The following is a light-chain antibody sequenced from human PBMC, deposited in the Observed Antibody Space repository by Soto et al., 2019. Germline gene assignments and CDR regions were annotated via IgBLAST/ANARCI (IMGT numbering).Light chain of an antibody. Sequence: QSALTQPASVSGSPGQSITISCTGTSSDVGGYDYVSWYQQHPGKAPRLMIYDVSNRPSGVSNRFSGSKSGNTASLTISGLQAEGEADYYCSSYRYNRDVLFGGGTQLTVL. CDR3: SSYRYNRDVL. CDR1: SSDVGGYDY. J-gene: IGLJ2*01. V-gene: IGLV2-14*03. CDR2: DVS.